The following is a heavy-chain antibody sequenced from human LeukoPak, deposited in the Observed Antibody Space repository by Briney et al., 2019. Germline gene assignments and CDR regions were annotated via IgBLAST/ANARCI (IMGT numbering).Heavy chain of an antibody. CDR1: GFTFSDYY. V-gene: IGHV3-11*04. CDR2: ISSSGSTI. CDR3: AKDQRDFWSGYPIDY. D-gene: IGHD3-3*01. J-gene: IGHJ4*02. Sequence: GGSLRLSCAASGFTFSDYYMSWIRQAPGKGLEWVSYISSSGSTIYYADSVKGRFTISRDNSKNTLYLQMNSLRAEDTAVYYCAKDQRDFWSGYPIDYWGQGTLVTVSS.